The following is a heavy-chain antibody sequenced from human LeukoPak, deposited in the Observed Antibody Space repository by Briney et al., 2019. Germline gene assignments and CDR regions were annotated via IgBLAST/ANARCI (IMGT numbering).Heavy chain of an antibody. J-gene: IGHJ5*02. CDR3: ARDSSPFTMVRGVMMGWFDP. Sequence: SETLSLTCAASGGSISSSNWWSWVRQPPGKGLEWIGEIYHSGSTNYNPSLKSRVTISVDKSKNQFSLKLSSVTAADTAVYYCARDSSPFTMVRGVMMGWFDPWGQGTLVTVSS. CDR2: IYHSGST. D-gene: IGHD3-10*01. CDR1: GGSISSSNW. V-gene: IGHV4-4*02.